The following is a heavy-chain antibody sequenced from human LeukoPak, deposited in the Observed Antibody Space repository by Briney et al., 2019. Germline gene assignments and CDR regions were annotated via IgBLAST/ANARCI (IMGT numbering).Heavy chain of an antibody. D-gene: IGHD3-9*01. CDR3: ARGYDKFDP. CDR1: GYTFTGYY. J-gene: IGHJ5*02. V-gene: IGHV1-2*02. CDR2: INPNSGGT. Sequence: ASVKVSCKASGYTFTGYYMHWVRQAPGQGLEWMGWINPNSGGTNYAQKFQGRVTMTRETSISTAHMELSRLRSDDTAVYNCARGYDKFDPWGQGTLVTVPS.